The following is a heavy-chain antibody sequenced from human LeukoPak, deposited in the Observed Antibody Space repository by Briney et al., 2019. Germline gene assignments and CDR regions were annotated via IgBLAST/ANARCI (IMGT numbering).Heavy chain of an antibody. D-gene: IGHD2-2*01. CDR3: ARGGVVPAAYRIFDY. CDR1: GYSISSGYY. Sequence: SETLSLTSTVSGYSISSGYYWGWSRQPPGKGLEWIGSIYHSGSTYYNPSLKSRVTISVDTSKNQFSLKLSSVTAADTAVYYCARGGVVPAAYRIFDYWGQGTLVTVSS. CDR2: IYHSGST. V-gene: IGHV4-38-2*02. J-gene: IGHJ4*02.